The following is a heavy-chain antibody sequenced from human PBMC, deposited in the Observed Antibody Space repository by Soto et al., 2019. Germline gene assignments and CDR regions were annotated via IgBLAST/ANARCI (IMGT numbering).Heavy chain of an antibody. D-gene: IGHD3-22*01. V-gene: IGHV3-30*18. CDR2: ISYDGSNK. CDR1: GFTFSSYG. J-gene: IGHJ4*02. Sequence: PGGSLRLSCAASGFTFSSYGMHWVRQASGKGLEWVAVISYDGSNKYYADSVKGRFTISRDNSKNTLYLQMNSLRAEDTAVYYCAKDHYYDSSGYTNPLYYFDYWGQGTLVTVSS. CDR3: AKDHYYDSSGYTNPLYYFDY.